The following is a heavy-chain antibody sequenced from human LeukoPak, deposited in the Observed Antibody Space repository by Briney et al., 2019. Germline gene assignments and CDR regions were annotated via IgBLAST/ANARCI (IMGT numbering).Heavy chain of an antibody. CDR1: GGSISSSVYF. CDR3: ARHKVGSATVPAASFDY. CDR2: IYYSGST. V-gene: IGHV4-39*01. J-gene: IGHJ4*02. D-gene: IGHD2-2*01. Sequence: SETLSLTCTVSGGSISSSVYFRGWIRQPPGNGLEWIGSIYYSGSTYQNPSLRSRLTASVDTSRNQFSLRLRSVTAADTAMYYCARHKVGSATVPAASFDYWGQGILVTVSS.